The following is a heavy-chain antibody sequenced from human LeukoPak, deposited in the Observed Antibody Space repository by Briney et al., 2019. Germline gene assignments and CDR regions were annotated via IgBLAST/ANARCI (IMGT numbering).Heavy chain of an antibody. J-gene: IGHJ3*02. D-gene: IGHD1-20*01. CDR1: GFTFSSYG. CDR2: IRYDGSNK. CDR3: AILPRRITGTGNAFDI. V-gene: IGHV3-30*02. Sequence: GGSLRLSCAASGFTFSSYGMHWVRQAPGKGLEWVAFIRYDGSNKYYADSVKGRFTISRDNSKNTLYLQMNSLRAEDTAVYYCAILPRRITGTGNAFDIWGQGTMVTVSS.